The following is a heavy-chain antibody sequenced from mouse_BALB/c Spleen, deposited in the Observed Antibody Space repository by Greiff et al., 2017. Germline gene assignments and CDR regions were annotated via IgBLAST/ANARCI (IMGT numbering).Heavy chain of an antibody. CDR2: ILPGSGST. V-gene: IGHV1-9*01. D-gene: IGHD1-1*01. Sequence: QVQLQQSGAELMKPGASVKISCKATGYTFSSYWIEWVKQRPGHGLEWIGEILPGSGSTNYNEKFKGKATFTADTSSNTAYMQLSSLTSEDSAVYYCARWVYGGYFDVWGAGTTVTVSS. J-gene: IGHJ1*01. CDR3: ARWVYGGYFDV. CDR1: GYTFSSYW.